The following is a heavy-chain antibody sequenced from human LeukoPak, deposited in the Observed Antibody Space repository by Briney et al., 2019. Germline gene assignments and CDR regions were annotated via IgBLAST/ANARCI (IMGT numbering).Heavy chain of an antibody. Sequence: GASVKVSCKASGGTFSSYAISWVRQTPGQGLEWMGGIIPIFGTANYAQKFQGRVTITADESTSTAYMELSSLRSEDTAVYYCAQDLSLLHFENWGQGTLVTVAS. J-gene: IGHJ4*02. D-gene: IGHD3-16*02. CDR3: AQDLSLLHFEN. CDR2: IIPIFGTA. CDR1: GGTFSSYA. V-gene: IGHV1-69*13.